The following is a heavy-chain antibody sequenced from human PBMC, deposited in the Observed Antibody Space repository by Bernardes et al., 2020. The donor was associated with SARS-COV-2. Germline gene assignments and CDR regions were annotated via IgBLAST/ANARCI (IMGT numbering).Heavy chain of an antibody. J-gene: IGHJ4*02. CDR3: ARGHSGWSQYYFDY. CDR1: GFTFSSYA. CDR2: ISGSGDSTQII. D-gene: IGHD6-19*01. V-gene: IGHV3-23*01. Sequence: GGSLRLSCAASGFTFSSYAMSWVRQAPGKGLEWVSAISGSGDSTQIIFYADSVKGRFTISRDNSMNTLYLQMSSLRPEDTAVYYCARGHSGWSQYYFDYWGQGTLVTVSA.